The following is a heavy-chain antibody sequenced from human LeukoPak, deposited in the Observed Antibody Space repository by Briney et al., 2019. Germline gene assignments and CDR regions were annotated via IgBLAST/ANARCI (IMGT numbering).Heavy chain of an antibody. D-gene: IGHD6-6*01. J-gene: IGHJ4*02. CDR2: ISAYNGNT. V-gene: IGHV1-18*01. CDR1: GYTFTSYG. Sequence: ASVKVSCKASGYTFTSYGISWVRQAPGQGLEWMGWISAYNGNTNYAQKLQGRVTMTTDTSTSTAYMELRSLRSDDTAVYYCARDYQYEYSSSGYYFDYWGQGTLVTVSS. CDR3: ARDYQYEYSSSGYYFDY.